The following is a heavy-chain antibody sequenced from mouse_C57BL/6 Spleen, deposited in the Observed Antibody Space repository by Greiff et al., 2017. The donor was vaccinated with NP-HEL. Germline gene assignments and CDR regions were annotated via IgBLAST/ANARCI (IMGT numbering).Heavy chain of an antibody. Sequence: EVQLVESGPGMVKPSQSLSLTCTVTGYSITSGYDWHWIRHFPGNKLEWMGYISYSGSTNYNPSLKSRISITHDTSKNHFFLKLNSVTTEDTATYYCAREGTTVGYFDVWGTGTTVTVSS. CDR2: ISYSGST. CDR1: GYSITSGYD. D-gene: IGHD1-1*01. V-gene: IGHV3-1*01. CDR3: AREGTTVGYFDV. J-gene: IGHJ1*03.